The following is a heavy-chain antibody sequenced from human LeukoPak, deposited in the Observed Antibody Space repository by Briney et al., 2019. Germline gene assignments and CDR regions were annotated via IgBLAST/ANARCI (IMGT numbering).Heavy chain of an antibody. D-gene: IGHD3-16*01. V-gene: IGHV3-64*01. Sequence: GGSLRLSCAASGFIFSNYPIHWVRQAPGKGLEYVSAISSNGGRTHYANSVKGRFSISRDNSKNTLYLQMNSLRAEDTAVYYCARDKGGAYDYVWGSFDYWGQGTLVTVSS. CDR3: ARDKGGAYDYVWGSFDY. CDR1: GFIFSNYP. J-gene: IGHJ4*02. CDR2: ISSNGGRT.